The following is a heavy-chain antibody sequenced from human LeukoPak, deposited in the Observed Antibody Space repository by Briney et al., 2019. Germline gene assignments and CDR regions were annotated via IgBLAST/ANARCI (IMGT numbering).Heavy chain of an antibody. CDR1: GFTLRSYW. Sequence: GGSLRLSCAASGFTLRSYWMSWVRQAPGKGLEWVANINQDGSEKYHVDSVKGRFTISRDNAKNSVYLQMNSLTAEDTAVYYCVRDGGTTGYDLLDYWGQGTLLTVSS. D-gene: IGHD5-12*01. CDR2: INQDGSEK. CDR3: VRDGGTTGYDLLDY. J-gene: IGHJ4*02. V-gene: IGHV3-7*01.